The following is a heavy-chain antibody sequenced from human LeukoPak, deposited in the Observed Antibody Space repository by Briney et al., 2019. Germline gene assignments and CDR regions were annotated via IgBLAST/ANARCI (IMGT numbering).Heavy chain of an antibody. CDR2: IIPIFGTA. D-gene: IGHD6-6*01. CDR3: ASAAVSSIAARLDY. Sequence: SVKVSCKASGGTFSSYAIIWVRQAPGQGLDWMGGIIPIFGTANYAQKFQGRVTITTDESTSTACLELSSLRSEDTAVYCCASAAVSSIAARLDYWGQGTLVTVSS. V-gene: IGHV1-69*05. CDR1: GGTFSSYA. J-gene: IGHJ4*02.